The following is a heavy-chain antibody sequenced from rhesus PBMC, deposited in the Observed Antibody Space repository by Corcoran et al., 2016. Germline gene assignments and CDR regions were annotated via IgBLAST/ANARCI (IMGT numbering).Heavy chain of an antibody. D-gene: IGHD6-25*01. CDR1: GFTFSSYG. Sequence: EVQLVESGGGLVQPGGSLKLSCAASGFTFSSYGMNWVRQSPGKGLEWVSAINGGGDSTYYADAVKGRFTISRDKSKNTLSLQMNSLRAEDTAVYYCARDSGSWGQGVLVTVSS. CDR3: ARDSGS. V-gene: IGHV3S5*01. J-gene: IGHJ4*01. CDR2: INGGGDST.